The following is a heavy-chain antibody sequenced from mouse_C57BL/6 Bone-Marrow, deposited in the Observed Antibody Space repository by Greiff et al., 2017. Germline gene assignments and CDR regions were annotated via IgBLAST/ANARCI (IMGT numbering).Heavy chain of an antibody. V-gene: IGHV14-4*01. J-gene: IGHJ2*01. Sequence: EVQVVESGAELVRPGASVKLSCTASGFNIKDDYMHWVKQRPEQGLEWIGWIDPENGDTEYASKFQGKATITADTSSNTAYLQLSSLTSEDTAVYYCTTYYYGSSYPLFDYWGQGTTLTVSS. CDR3: TTYYYGSSYPLFDY. D-gene: IGHD1-1*01. CDR2: IDPENGDT. CDR1: GFNIKDDY.